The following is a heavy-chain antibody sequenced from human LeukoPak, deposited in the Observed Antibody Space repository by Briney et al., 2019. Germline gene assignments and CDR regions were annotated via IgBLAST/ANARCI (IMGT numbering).Heavy chain of an antibody. CDR2: IHPGDSNT. V-gene: IGHV5-51*01. CDR1: GYSFTSYW. D-gene: IGHD2-21*02. CDR3: ARGDVVRGVSWFDS. Sequence: RGESLKISCKASGYSFTSYWIGWVRQMPGKGLEWMGIIHPGDSNTRYSPSFQGQVTISADKSTSTAYLQWKSLKASDTAMYYCARGDVVRGVSWFDSWGQGALVTVSS. J-gene: IGHJ5*01.